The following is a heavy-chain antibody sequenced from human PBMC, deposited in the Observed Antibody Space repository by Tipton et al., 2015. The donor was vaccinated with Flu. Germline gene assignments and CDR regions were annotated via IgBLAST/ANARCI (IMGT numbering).Heavy chain of an antibody. V-gene: IGHV4-34*01. Sequence: LRLSCAVYGGSFSGYYWSWIRQPPGKGLEWIGEINHSGSTSYNPSLKSRVTISVDTSKNQFSLKLSSVTAADTAVYYCARAGCSSTSCYGGGGWFDPWVQGTLVTVSS. CDR1: GGSFSGYY. CDR2: INHSGST. D-gene: IGHD2-2*01. J-gene: IGHJ5*02. CDR3: ARAGCSSTSCYGGGGWFDP.